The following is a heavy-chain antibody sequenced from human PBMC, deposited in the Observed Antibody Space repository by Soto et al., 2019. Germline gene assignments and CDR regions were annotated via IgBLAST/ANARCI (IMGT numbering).Heavy chain of an antibody. Sequence: SETLSLTCTVSGGSISSYYASWIRQPPGKGLEWIGYIYYSGSTNYNPSLKSRVTISVDTSKNQFSLKLSSVTAADTAVYYCARDVLVGATDYWGQGTLVTVSS. V-gene: IGHV4-59*01. CDR1: GGSISSYY. CDR3: ARDVLVGATDY. J-gene: IGHJ4*02. D-gene: IGHD1-26*01. CDR2: IYYSGST.